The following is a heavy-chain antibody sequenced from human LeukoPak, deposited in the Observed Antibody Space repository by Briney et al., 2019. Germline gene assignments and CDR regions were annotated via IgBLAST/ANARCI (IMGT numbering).Heavy chain of an antibody. J-gene: IGHJ4*02. CDR2: INGSGGST. D-gene: IGHD3-22*01. V-gene: IGHV3-23*01. CDR3: AKDHFANSSGKIFDY. Sequence: GGSLRLSCAASGFTFSSYAMSWVRQAPGKGLEWVSAINGSGGSTYYADSVKGRLTISRDNTTNTLYLQMNSLRGEDTAVYYCAKDHFANSSGKIFDYWGQGTLVTVSS. CDR1: GFTFSSYA.